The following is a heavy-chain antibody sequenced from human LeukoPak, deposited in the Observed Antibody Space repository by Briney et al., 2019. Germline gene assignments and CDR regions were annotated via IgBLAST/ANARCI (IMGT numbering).Heavy chain of an antibody. CDR1: GYTFTGYY. V-gene: IGHV1-2*06. Sequence: ASVKVSCKASGYTFTGYYMHWVRQAPGQGPEWMGRINPNSGGTNYAQKFQGRVTMTRDTSISTAYMELSRLRSDDTAVYYCARVLPAAAEYYFDYWGQGTLVTVSS. D-gene: IGHD2-2*01. CDR3: ARVLPAAAEYYFDY. J-gene: IGHJ4*02. CDR2: INPNSGGT.